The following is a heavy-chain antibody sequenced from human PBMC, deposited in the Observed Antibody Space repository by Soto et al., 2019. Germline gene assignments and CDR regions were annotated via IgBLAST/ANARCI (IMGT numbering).Heavy chain of an antibody. CDR1: GYTFTSYY. CDR2: INPSGGST. D-gene: IGHD3-10*01. CDR3: ASHQVRGKMLQFDAFDI. Sequence: ASVKVSCKASGYTFTSYYMHWVRQAPGQGLEWMGIINPSGGSTSYAQKFQGRVTMTRDTSTSTVYMELSSLRSEDTAVYYCASHQVRGKMLQFDAFDIWGQGTMVTVSS. J-gene: IGHJ3*02. V-gene: IGHV1-46*01.